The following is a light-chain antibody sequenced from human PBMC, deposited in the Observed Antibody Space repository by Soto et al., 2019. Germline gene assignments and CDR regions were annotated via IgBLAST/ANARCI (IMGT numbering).Light chain of an antibody. CDR3: ISYAGSNNLGV. CDR2: EVS. V-gene: IGLV2-8*01. J-gene: IGLJ1*01. Sequence: QSALTQPPSASGSPGQSVTISCTGTSSDVGGYNYVSWYQQHPGKAPKLVIFEVSKRPSGVPDRFSGSKSGNTASLTVSGLQAEDEADYYCISYAGSNNLGVFGTGTKVTVL. CDR1: SSDVGGYNY.